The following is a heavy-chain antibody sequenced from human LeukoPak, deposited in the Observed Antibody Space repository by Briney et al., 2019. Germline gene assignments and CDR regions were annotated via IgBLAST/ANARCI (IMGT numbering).Heavy chain of an antibody. CDR3: ARKALARGYYYYMDV. D-gene: IGHD5-12*01. Sequence: GGSLRLSCAASGFTFSSYSMNWVRQAPGKGLEWVSYISSSSSTIYYADSVKGRFTISRDNAKNSLYLQMNSLRAEDTAVYYCARKALARGYYYYMDVWGKGTTVTVSS. CDR1: GFTFSSYS. J-gene: IGHJ6*03. V-gene: IGHV3-48*01. CDR2: ISSSSSTI.